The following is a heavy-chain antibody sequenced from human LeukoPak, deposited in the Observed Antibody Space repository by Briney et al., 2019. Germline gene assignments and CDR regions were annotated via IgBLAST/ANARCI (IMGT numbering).Heavy chain of an antibody. V-gene: IGHV3-23*01. J-gene: IGHJ4*02. CDR3: ARALQDSSGWYHFDY. Sequence: PGGSLRLSCVASGFTFSTYAMSWVRQAPGKGLEWVSALSGSSGATYYADSMKGRFTISRDTSKNTLDLQMNSLRADDTALYYCARALQDSSGWYHFDYWGQGTLVTVSS. CDR1: GFTFSTYA. CDR2: LSGSSGAT. D-gene: IGHD6-13*01.